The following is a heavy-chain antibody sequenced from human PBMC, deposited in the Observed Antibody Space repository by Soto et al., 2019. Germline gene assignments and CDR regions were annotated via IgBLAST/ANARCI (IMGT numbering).Heavy chain of an antibody. D-gene: IGHD4-17*01. CDR3: ARDLTVTYAQYFDY. Sequence: PGGSLRLSCAASGFTFITYAMHWVRQAPGKGLEWVAVISYDGSNKYYADSVKGRFTISRDNSKNTLYLQMNSLRPEDTAVYYCARDLTVTYAQYFDYWGQGTLVTVSS. CDR2: ISYDGSNK. V-gene: IGHV3-30-3*01. CDR1: GFTFITYA. J-gene: IGHJ4*02.